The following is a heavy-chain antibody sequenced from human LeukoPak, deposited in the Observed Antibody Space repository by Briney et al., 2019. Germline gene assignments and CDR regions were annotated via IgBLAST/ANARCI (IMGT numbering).Heavy chain of an antibody. V-gene: IGHV1-8*03. CDR3: ARGPKIGYCSSTSCYSSSYYYMDV. D-gene: IGHD2-2*02. CDR2: MNPNSGNT. CDR1: GYTFTSYD. Sequence: ASVKVSCKASGYTFTSYDINWVRQATGQGGEWMGWMNPNSGNTGYAQKFQGRVTITRNTSISTAYMELSSLRSEDTAVYYCARGPKIGYCSSTSCYSSSYYYMDVWGKGTTVTVSS. J-gene: IGHJ6*03.